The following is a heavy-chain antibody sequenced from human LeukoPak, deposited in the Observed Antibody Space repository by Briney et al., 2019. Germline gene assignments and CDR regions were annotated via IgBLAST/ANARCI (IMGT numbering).Heavy chain of an antibody. CDR3: AKDVYSYGYLDY. Sequence: QPGGSLRLSCAASGFAFSNQAMGWVRQASGKGLEWVSAISGSGGSTYYADSVKGRFTISRDNSKNTLYLQMNSLRAEDTAVYYCAKDVYSYGYLDYWGQGTLVTVSS. CDR1: GFAFSNQA. D-gene: IGHD5-18*01. J-gene: IGHJ4*02. V-gene: IGHV3-23*01. CDR2: ISGSGGST.